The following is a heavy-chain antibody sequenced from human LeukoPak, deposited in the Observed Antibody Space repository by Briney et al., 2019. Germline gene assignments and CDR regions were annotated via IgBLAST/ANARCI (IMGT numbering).Heavy chain of an antibody. D-gene: IGHD3-3*01. CDR3: ARGDFWSGYKIDY. V-gene: IGHV3-33*01. CDR2: IWYDGSNK. CDR1: GFTFSSYG. J-gene: IGHJ4*02. Sequence: PGRSLRLSCAASGFTFSSYGMHWVRQAPGKGLEWVAVIWYDGSNKYYADSVKGRFTISRDNSKNTLYLQMNSLRAEDTAVYYCARGDFWSGYKIDYWGQGTLVTVSS.